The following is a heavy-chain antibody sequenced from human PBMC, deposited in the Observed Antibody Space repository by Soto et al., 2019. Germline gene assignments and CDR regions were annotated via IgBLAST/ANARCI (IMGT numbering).Heavy chain of an antibody. V-gene: IGHV1-69*02. D-gene: IGHD5-12*01. Sequence: QLQLAQSGAEVKKPGSSVKVSCKASGGTFSSYTISWVRQAPGQGLEWMGRIIPILGIANYAQQFQGRVTITADKSTSTAYMELSSLRSEDTAVYYCASGDSGYGANYYMAVWGKGTTVTVSS. CDR1: GGTFSSYT. CDR2: IIPILGIA. CDR3: ASGDSGYGANYYMAV. J-gene: IGHJ6*03.